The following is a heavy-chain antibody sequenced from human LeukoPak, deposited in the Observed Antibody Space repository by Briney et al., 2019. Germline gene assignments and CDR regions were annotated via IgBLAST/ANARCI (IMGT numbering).Heavy chain of an antibody. CDR2: FDPEDGGT. CDR3: ATSPSGSLRGHFWGSYRRKDPFDY. V-gene: IGHV1-24*01. Sequence: ASVKVSCKVSGYTLTELSMHWVRQAPGKGLEWMGGFDPEDGGTIYAQEFQGGVTMTEDTSTDTAYMELSSLRSEDTAVYYCATSPSGSLRGHFWGSYRRKDPFDYWGQGTLVTVSS. D-gene: IGHD3-16*02. J-gene: IGHJ4*02. CDR1: GYTLTELS.